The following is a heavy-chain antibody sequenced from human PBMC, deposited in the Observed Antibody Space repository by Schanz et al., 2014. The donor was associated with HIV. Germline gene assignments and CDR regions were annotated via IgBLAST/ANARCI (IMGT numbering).Heavy chain of an antibody. Sequence: QVQLVESGGGVVQPGRSPTLSCAASGFTFSKYGMHWVRQAPGKGLEWVAVTWYDGSNKYYADSVKGRFTISRDNSKNTLYLQMNSLRAEDTAVYYCAKDRITGTTGVPYYYYGMDVWGQGTTVTVSS. CDR1: GFTFSKYG. CDR3: AKDRITGTTGVPYYYYGMDV. D-gene: IGHD1-7*01. V-gene: IGHV3-30*18. J-gene: IGHJ6*02. CDR2: TWYDGSNK.